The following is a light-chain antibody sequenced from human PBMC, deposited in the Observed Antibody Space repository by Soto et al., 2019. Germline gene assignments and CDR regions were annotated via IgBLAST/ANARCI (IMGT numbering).Light chain of an antibody. CDR3: QQYGSSPPYT. V-gene: IGKV3-20*01. Sequence: EIVLTQSPGTLSLSPGERATLSCRASQSVSSSYLAWYQQKPGQAPRLLIYGASSRATGIPDRFSGSGSGTDFTLTISRLEPKYFAVYYCQQYGSSPPYTFGQGTKLEIK. CDR2: GAS. J-gene: IGKJ2*01. CDR1: QSVSSSY.